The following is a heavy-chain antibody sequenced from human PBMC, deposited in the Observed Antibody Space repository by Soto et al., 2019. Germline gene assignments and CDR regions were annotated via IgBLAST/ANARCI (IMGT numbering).Heavy chain of an antibody. D-gene: IGHD4-4*01. CDR3: AHLALRGFIDYTHGWDV. J-gene: IGHJ6*02. CDR2: MYWNYEI. V-gene: IGHV2-5*01. CDR1: VFSLSSSGAG. Sequence: QVTVKESGPTLAKPTQPLTLNGSFTVFSLSSSGAGVGWFRQSPGKALEWLAIMYWNYEIRYSPALASRLTITKDTSTDQVVLTLTNLGPVDTATYYCAHLALRGFIDYTHGWDVWGHGTTVTVSS.